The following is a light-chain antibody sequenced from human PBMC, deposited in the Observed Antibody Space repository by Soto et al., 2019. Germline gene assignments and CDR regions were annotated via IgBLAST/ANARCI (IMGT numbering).Light chain of an antibody. CDR2: EDK. CDR3: QSADTRNHVV. J-gene: IGLJ2*01. Sequence: NLKLTQPPSVSPSPWKTATISSTRPNGRIADTYVQWYQQRPGTSPTIVIYEDKQRPSGVPDRFSGSIDSSSNSASLTISGLKTEDEAEYYCQSADTRNHVVFGGGTKLTVL. V-gene: IGLV6-57*01. CDR1: NGRIADTY.